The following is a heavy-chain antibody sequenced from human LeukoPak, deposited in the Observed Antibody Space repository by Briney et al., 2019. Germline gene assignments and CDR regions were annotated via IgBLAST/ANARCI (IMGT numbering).Heavy chain of an antibody. Sequence: GGSLRLSCAGSGFTLSSYWMHWVRQAPGKGLVWVSRFYSDGSRTNYADSVKGRFTISGDNAKNTQYLQMNSLRAEDTAVYYCARSGRGGAFDIWGKGTTVTISS. V-gene: IGHV3-74*01. J-gene: IGHJ6*04. CDR2: FYSDGSRT. D-gene: IGHD1-26*01. CDR3: ARSGRGGAFDI. CDR1: GFTLSSYW.